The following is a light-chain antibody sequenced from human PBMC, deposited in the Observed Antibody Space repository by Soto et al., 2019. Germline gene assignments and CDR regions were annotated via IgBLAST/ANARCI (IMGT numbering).Light chain of an antibody. CDR2: DTS. CDR3: QQYGSSRT. V-gene: IGKV3-20*01. Sequence: EIVLTQSPGTLSLSPGERATLTCRASQRINTSYLAWYQQKTGQAPRLHVSDTSNRATGIPDRVSGSGSETDFTLAIRKLESEEFAVYFCQQYGSSRTFGQGTKVDI. CDR1: QRINTSY. J-gene: IGKJ1*01.